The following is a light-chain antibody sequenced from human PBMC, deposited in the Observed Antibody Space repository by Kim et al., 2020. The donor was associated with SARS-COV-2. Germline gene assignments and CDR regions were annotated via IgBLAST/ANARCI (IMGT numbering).Light chain of an antibody. CDR2: QDS. J-gene: IGLJ1*01. V-gene: IGLV3-1*01. Sequence: SVSPGQTATITCSGDGLGDKYVCGFQQKPGQSPVMVIYQDSRRPSGIPERFSGSNSGNTATLTIRGNQAIDEADYYCQAWDSNTGVFGTGTKVTVL. CDR1: GLGDKY. CDR3: QAWDSNTGV.